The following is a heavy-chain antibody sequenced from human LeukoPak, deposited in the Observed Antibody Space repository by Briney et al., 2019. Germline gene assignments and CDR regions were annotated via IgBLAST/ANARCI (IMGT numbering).Heavy chain of an antibody. CDR3: ASYRGSSGYYYYMDV. D-gene: IGHD3-10*01. J-gene: IGHJ6*03. V-gene: IGHV1-2*02. CDR2: INPNSGDT. Sequence: ASVKVSCKASGYTFTSYYMHWVRQAPGQGLGWMGWINPNSGDTNYAQKFQGRVTMTRDTTTSTAYMELSSLRSDDTAVYYCASYRGSSGYYYYMDVWGKGTTVTVSS. CDR1: GYTFTSYY.